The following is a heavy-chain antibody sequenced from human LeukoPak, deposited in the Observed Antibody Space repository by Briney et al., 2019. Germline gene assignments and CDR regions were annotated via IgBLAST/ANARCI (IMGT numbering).Heavy chain of an antibody. CDR1: GGSISSYY. CDR2: IYYSGGT. D-gene: IGHD3-3*01. CDR3: ARDYDFWSGYYKEHWFDP. J-gene: IGHJ5*02. V-gene: IGHV4-59*12. Sequence: SETLSLTCTVSGGSISSYYWSWIRQPPGKGLEWIGYIYYSGGTNYNPSLKSRVTMSVDTSKNQFSLKLSSVTAADTAVYYCARDYDFWSGYYKEHWFDPWGQGTLVTVSS.